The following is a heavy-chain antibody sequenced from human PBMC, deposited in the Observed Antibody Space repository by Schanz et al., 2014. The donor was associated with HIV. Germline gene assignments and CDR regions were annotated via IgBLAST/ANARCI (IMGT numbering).Heavy chain of an antibody. CDR1: GYTFTSHG. Sequence: QAQLVQSGAELKKPGASVKVSCKASGYTFTSHGITWLRQAPGQGLQWMGWISAYTGNADYAQKFQGRVTMTTDTPTSTAYMELRSLTSDDTAVYYCAREGGNLVEGGYFFDYWGQGTLVTVSS. CDR3: AREGGNLVEGGYFFDY. CDR2: ISAYTGNA. J-gene: IGHJ4*02. D-gene: IGHD2-15*01. V-gene: IGHV1-18*01.